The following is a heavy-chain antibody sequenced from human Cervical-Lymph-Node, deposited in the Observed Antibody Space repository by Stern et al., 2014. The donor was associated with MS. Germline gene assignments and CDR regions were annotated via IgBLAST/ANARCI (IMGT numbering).Heavy chain of an antibody. V-gene: IGHV4-61*02. J-gene: IGHJ4*02. D-gene: IGHD3-22*01. Sequence: QVQLQESGPGLVKPSQTLSLTCTGSGVSISSSFYYWNWIRQPAVKGLEWIGRMYSCGSSNYIPSLKSLVTISVDTSKNQVSRKLTSVTAADTAVYFCAREDYDSSGYYLDYCGQGTLVTVSS. CDR2: MYSCGSS. CDR3: AREDYDSSGYYLDY. CDR1: GVSISSSFYY.